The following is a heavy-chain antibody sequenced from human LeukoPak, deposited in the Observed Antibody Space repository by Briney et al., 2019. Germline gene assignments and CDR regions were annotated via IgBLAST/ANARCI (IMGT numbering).Heavy chain of an antibody. V-gene: IGHV5-51*01. Sequence: KCGESLKISCKGSGYSFTSYWIGWVRQMPGKGLEWMGIIYPGDSDTRYSPSFQGQVTISADKSISTAYLQWSSLKASDTAMYYCARQGGYNPTYYYYYMDVWGKGTTVTVSS. D-gene: IGHD5-24*01. CDR2: IYPGDSDT. CDR3: ARQGGYNPTYYYYYMDV. CDR1: GYSFTSYW. J-gene: IGHJ6*03.